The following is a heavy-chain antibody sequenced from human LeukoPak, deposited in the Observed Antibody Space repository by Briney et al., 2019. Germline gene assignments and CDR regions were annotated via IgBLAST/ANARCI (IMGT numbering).Heavy chain of an antibody. Sequence: GASVKVSCKASGYTFTSYYMHWVRQAPGQGLEWMGIINPSGGSTSYAQKFQGRVTMTRDMSTSTVYMELSSLRSEDTAVYYCARARGDYYDSSDLDAFDIWGQGTMVTVSS. CDR2: INPSGGST. CDR3: ARARGDYYDSSDLDAFDI. V-gene: IGHV1-46*01. D-gene: IGHD3-22*01. J-gene: IGHJ3*02. CDR1: GYTFTSYY.